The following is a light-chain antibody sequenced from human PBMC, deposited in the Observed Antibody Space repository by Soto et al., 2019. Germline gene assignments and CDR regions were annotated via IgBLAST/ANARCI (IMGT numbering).Light chain of an antibody. CDR1: RSISRN. J-gene: IGKJ4*01. CDR2: GAS. CDR3: QPHNNWPVVT. V-gene: IGKV3-15*01. Sequence: EMVLTQSPATLSGSPGERVTLSCRASRSISRNLAWYQQKAGLAPRLLIYGASTRATGIPDRFRGRGSGTEFTLTINGLQSEDFATYYCQPHNNWPVVTFGGGTRVEIK.